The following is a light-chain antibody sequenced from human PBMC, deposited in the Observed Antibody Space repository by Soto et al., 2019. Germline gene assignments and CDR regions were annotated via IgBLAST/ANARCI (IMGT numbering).Light chain of an antibody. CDR3: QQYNIYPFT. CDR1: QSISSW. V-gene: IGKV1-5*03. Sequence: DIQMTQSPSTLSASVGDRVTITCRASQSISSWLAWYQQKPGKAPKLLIYKASTLESGVPSRFSGSGSGTEFTLTISRLLPDDFANYYCQQYNIYPFTFGQGTKLEIK. J-gene: IGKJ2*01. CDR2: KAS.